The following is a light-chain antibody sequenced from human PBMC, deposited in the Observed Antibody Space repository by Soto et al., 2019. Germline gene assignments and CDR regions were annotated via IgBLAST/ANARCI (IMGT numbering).Light chain of an antibody. Sequence: EIVMTQSPATLSVSPGEGATLSCRASQSVSSNLAWYQQKPGQTPRLLIYGASSRATGIPARLSGSGSGTEFTLNISSLQSEDFAVYYCQQYYNWPLTFGQGTNLEIK. J-gene: IGKJ2*01. V-gene: IGKV3-15*01. CDR1: QSVSSN. CDR2: GAS. CDR3: QQYYNWPLT.